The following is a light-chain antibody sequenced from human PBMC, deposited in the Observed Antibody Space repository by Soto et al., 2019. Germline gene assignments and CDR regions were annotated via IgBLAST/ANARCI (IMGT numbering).Light chain of an antibody. V-gene: IGKV3-15*01. Sequence: EIVMTQSPATLSVSPGERATLSCRASQSVSSNLAWYQQKPGQAPRLLIYGASTRATGIPARFSGSGSGTEFTLTISSLQSEDFAVYYCQQRKNWPPITFGQGTRLEIK. J-gene: IGKJ5*01. CDR2: GAS. CDR3: QQRKNWPPIT. CDR1: QSVSSN.